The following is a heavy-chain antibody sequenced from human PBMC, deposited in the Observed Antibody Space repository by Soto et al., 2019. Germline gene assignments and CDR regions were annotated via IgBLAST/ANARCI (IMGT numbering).Heavy chain of an antibody. V-gene: IGHV3-33*05. CDR2: TSYDGSNN. D-gene: IGHD3-16*01. CDR1: GFTFRSYV. CDR3: ARWGTTGGLDV. Sequence: QVQLVESGGGVVQPGTSLRLSCVGSGFTFRSYVIHWVRQAPGKGLEWVALTSYDGSNNFYGDSVKGRFTISRDNSRKTAELPMDSLGLELTARYNCARWGTTGGLDVWGQGTLVTVSS. J-gene: IGHJ4*02.